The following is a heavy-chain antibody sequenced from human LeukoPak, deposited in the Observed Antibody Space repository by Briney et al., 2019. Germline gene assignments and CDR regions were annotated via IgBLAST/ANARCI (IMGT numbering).Heavy chain of an antibody. J-gene: IGHJ1*01. CDR2: IDYDGGSG. CDR1: GFTLSSYE. CDR3: TRNSGWYGLS. D-gene: IGHD6-19*01. V-gene: IGHV3-23*01. Sequence: GGSLRLSCTVSGFTLSSYEMSWIRQAPGKGLEWVSSIDYDGGSGHYADSVKGRFTIPRDNSNNTLFLHLNSLRGEDTAVYYCTRNSGWYGLSWGQGTLVTVSS.